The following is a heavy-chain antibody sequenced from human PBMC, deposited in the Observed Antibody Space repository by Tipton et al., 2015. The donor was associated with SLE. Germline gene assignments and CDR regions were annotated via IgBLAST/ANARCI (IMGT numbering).Heavy chain of an antibody. CDR2: IYYSGNT. D-gene: IGHD2-8*01. CDR3: ARGYCSDGVCYGFGFFDY. J-gene: IGHJ4*02. Sequence: TLSLTCTVSGGSISSGGYYWTWIRQLPGKGLEWIGYIYYSGNTYYNPSLKSPVTLPIDTSKNQFSLKMRSVTAADTAVYFCARGYCSDGVCYGFGFFDYWGQGNLVTVSS. V-gene: IGHV4-31*01. CDR1: GGSISSGGYY.